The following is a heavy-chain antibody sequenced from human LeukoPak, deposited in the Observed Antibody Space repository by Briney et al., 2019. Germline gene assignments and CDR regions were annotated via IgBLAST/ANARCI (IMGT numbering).Heavy chain of an antibody. CDR2: INLNSGGT. CDR1: GYTFTAYY. J-gene: IGHJ4*02. V-gene: IGHV1-2*02. Sequence: GASVKVSCKASGYTFTAYYIHWVRQAPGQGLEWMGWINLNSGGTNYAQNFQGRVTMTSDTSTYTTHMELSRLRSDDTAVYYCARSDVVVVTATTHFDYWGQGTLVTVSS. CDR3: ARSDVVVVTATTHFDY. D-gene: IGHD2-15*01.